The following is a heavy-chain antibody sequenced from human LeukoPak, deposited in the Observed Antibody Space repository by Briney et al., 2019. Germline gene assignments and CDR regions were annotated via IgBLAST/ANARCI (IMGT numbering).Heavy chain of an antibody. Sequence: SETLSLTCTVSGGSISSYYWSWIRQPPGKGLEWIGYIYYSGSTNYNPSLKSRVTISVDTSKNQFSLKLSSVTAADTAVYYCARGEMATIFDYWGQGTLVTVSS. D-gene: IGHD5-24*01. J-gene: IGHJ4*02. CDR3: ARGEMATIFDY. CDR2: IYYSGST. V-gene: IGHV4-59*01. CDR1: GGSISSYY.